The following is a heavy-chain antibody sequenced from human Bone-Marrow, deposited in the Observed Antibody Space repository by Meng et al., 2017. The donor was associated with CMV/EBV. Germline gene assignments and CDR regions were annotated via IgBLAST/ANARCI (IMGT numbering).Heavy chain of an antibody. CDR2: ITPFNGNT. J-gene: IGHJ6*02. V-gene: IGHV1-45*02. Sequence: SVKVSCKASGYTFTSYDINWVRQATGQGLEWMGWITPFNGNTNCAQKFQDRVIITRDRSMSTAYMELSSLRSEDTAMYYCASSLGTVSYGIDVWGQDTTVT. CDR1: GYTFTSYD. D-gene: IGHD4-17*01. CDR3: ASSLGTVSYGIDV.